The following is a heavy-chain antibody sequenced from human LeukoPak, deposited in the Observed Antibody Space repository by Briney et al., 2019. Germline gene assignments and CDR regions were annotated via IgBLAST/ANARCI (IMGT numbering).Heavy chain of an antibody. CDR2: IKQDGSEK. CDR3: ARDPGRWSDAFDI. Sequence: GSLRLSCAASGFTFSSYWMSWVRQAPGKGLEWVANIKQDGSEKYYVDSVKGRFTISRDNAKNSLYLQMNSLRAEDTAVYYCARDPGRWSDAFDIWGQGTMVTVSS. J-gene: IGHJ3*02. V-gene: IGHV3-7*03. D-gene: IGHD6-13*01. CDR1: GFTFSSYW.